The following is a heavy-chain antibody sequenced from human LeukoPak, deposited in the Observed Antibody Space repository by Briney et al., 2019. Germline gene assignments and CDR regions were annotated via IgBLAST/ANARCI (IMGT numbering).Heavy chain of an antibody. CDR1: GGSFSGYY. CDR2: INHSGST. Sequence: PSETLSLTCAVYGGSFSGYYWSWIRQPPGKGLEWIGEINHSGSTNYNPSLKSRVTISVDTSKNQFSLKLSSVTAADTAVYYCARGLIGYSYGYFDLWGRGTLVTVSS. J-gene: IGHJ2*01. V-gene: IGHV4-34*01. CDR3: ARGLIGYSYGYFDL. D-gene: IGHD5-18*01.